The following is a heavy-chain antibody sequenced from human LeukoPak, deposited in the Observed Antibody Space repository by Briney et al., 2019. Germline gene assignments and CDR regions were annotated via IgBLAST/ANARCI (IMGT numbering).Heavy chain of an antibody. CDR3: AKDETSATYRRMDV. Sequence: GGSLRLXCAASGFTFSSYGMHWVRQAPGKGLEWVAFIRYDGSNKYYADSVKGRFTISRDNSKNTLYLQMNSLRAEDTAVYYCAKDETSATYRRMDVWGKGTTVTVSS. V-gene: IGHV3-30*02. CDR2: IRYDGSNK. CDR1: GFTFSSYG. J-gene: IGHJ6*04. D-gene: IGHD3-16*02.